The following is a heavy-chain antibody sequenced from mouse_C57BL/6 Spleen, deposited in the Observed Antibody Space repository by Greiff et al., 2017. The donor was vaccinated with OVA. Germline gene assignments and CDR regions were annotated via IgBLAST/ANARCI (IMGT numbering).Heavy chain of an antibody. CDR3: TRGVLYGSSYVGAMDY. V-gene: IGHV1-15*01. CDR1: GYTFTDYE. D-gene: IGHD1-1*01. CDR2: IDPETGGT. Sequence: VQLQQSGAELVRPGASVTLSCKASGYTFTDYEMHWVKQTPVHGLEWIGAIDPETGGTAYNQKFKGKAILTADKSSSTAYMELRSLTSEDSAVYYCTRGVLYGSSYVGAMDYWGQGTSVTVSS. J-gene: IGHJ4*01.